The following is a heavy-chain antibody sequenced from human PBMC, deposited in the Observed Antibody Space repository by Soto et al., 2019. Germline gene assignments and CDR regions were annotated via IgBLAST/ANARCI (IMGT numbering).Heavy chain of an antibody. D-gene: IGHD2-2*01. J-gene: IGHJ4*02. CDR1: GFTFNNYW. Sequence: EVQLVESGGGLVQPGGSLRLSCAASGFTFNNYWMSWVRQAPGKGLEWVANIKQDGSEKYYVDSVKGRFTISRDNSKNSPYLQINSMIAEHTAVYYCAKKYRYCSSTNCFVVAYWCQGTLGSVSS. CDR3: AKKYRYCSSTNCFVVAY. CDR2: IKQDGSEK. V-gene: IGHV3-7*01.